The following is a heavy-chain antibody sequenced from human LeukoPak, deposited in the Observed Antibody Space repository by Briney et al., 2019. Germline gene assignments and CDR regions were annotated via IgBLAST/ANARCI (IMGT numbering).Heavy chain of an antibody. J-gene: IGHJ4*02. CDR3: TRDRIDYGDYVDY. V-gene: IGHV3-66*01. CDR2: IYSGGST. D-gene: IGHD4-17*01. Sequence: EGSLRLSCAPSGFTVSSNYMSWVRQAPGKGLEWVSVIYSGGSTYYADSVKGRFTISRDNSKNTLYLQMNSLRAEDTAVYYCTRDRIDYGDYVDYWGQGTLVTVSS. CDR1: GFTVSSNY.